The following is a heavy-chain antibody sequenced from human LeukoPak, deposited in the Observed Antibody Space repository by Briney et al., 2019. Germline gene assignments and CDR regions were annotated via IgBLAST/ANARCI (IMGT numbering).Heavy chain of an antibody. D-gene: IGHD3/OR15-3a*01. CDR1: GGSISSSSYY. J-gene: IGHJ4*02. CDR3: ARQTGSGLFILP. Sequence: PSETLSLTCTVSGGSISSSSYYWSWIRQFPGKGLEWIGYIYYSGSTNYNPSLKSRVTISVDTSKNQFSLKLSSVTAADTAVYYCARQTGSGLFILPGGQGTLVTVSS. V-gene: IGHV4-61*01. CDR2: IYYSGST.